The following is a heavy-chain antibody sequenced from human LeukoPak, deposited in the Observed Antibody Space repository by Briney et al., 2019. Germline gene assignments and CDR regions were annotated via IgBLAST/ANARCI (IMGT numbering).Heavy chain of an antibody. Sequence: SESLSLTCAVYGGSFSGYYWSWIRQPPGKGLEWIGEINHSGSTNYNPSLKSRVTISVDTSKNQFSLKLSSVTAADTAVYYCARGVPIAARSYYYYYYYMDVWGKGTTVTVSS. J-gene: IGHJ6*03. CDR3: ARGVPIAARSYYYYYYYMDV. CDR1: GGSFSGYY. CDR2: INHSGST. D-gene: IGHD6-6*01. V-gene: IGHV4-34*01.